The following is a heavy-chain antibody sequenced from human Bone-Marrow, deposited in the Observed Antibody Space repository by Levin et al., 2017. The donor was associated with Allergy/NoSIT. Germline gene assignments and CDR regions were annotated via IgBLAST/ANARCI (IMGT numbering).Heavy chain of an antibody. V-gene: IGHV6-1*01. D-gene: IGHD1-14*01. J-gene: IGHJ3*02. CDR1: GDSLSSNGVA. Sequence: PSQTLSLTCAISGDSLSSNGVAWNWIRQSPSRGLEWLGRTYYRSKWYNDYAPSVKSRITINPDTSKSQFSLQLNSVIPEDTAVYYCARGRNNAFDIWGQWTIVTVSS. CDR3: ARGRNNAFDI. CDR2: TYYRSKWYN.